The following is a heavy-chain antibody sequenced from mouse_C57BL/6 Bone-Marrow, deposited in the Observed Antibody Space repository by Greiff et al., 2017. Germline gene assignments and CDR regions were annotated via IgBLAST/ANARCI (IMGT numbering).Heavy chain of an antibody. CDR3: AREGDYGSGYDFDY. D-gene: IGHD1-1*01. CDR1: GYTFTSYW. J-gene: IGHJ2*01. Sequence: VQLQQPGAELVMPGASVKLSCKASGYTFTSYWMHWVKQRPGQGLEWIGEIDPSDSYTNYNQKFKGKSTLTVDKSSSTAYMQLSSLTSEDSAVYYCAREGDYGSGYDFDYWGQGTTLTVSS. V-gene: IGHV1-69*01. CDR2: IDPSDSYT.